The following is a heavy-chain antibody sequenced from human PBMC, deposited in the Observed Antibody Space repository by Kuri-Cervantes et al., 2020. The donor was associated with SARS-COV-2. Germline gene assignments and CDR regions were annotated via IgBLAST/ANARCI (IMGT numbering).Heavy chain of an antibody. J-gene: IGHJ6*03. CDR2: ISGSGSYI. CDR3: ARVAGEGPIYYYYMDV. CDR1: GFTFGDYA. V-gene: IGHV3-21*01. D-gene: IGHD3-10*01. Sequence: GESRKISGTASGFTFGDYAMSWVRQAPGKGLEWVSSISGSGSYIYYADSMKGRFTISKESGENSLYLHMNSLRGDDTAVYYCARVAGEGPIYYYYMDVWGKGTTVTVSS.